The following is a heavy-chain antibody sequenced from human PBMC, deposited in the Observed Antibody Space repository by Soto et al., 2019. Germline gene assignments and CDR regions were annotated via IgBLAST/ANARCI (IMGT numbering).Heavy chain of an antibody. D-gene: IGHD2-2*01. Sequence: ASVKVSCKASGYTFTSYGISWVRQAPGQGLEWMGWISAYNGNTNYAQKLQGRVTMTTDTSTSTAYMELRSLRSDDTAVYYCARYCSSTSCPQYYYYYGMDVWGQGTTVTDSS. CDR1: GYTFTSYG. CDR2: ISAYNGNT. CDR3: ARYCSSTSCPQYYYYYGMDV. V-gene: IGHV1-18*01. J-gene: IGHJ6*02.